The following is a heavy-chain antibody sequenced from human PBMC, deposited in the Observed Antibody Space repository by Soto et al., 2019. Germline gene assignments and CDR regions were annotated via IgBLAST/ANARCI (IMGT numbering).Heavy chain of an antibody. V-gene: IGHV1-69*06. CDR2: IIPIFGTT. J-gene: IGHJ5*02. CDR1: GGTFGSDA. Sequence: SVKVSCKASGGTFGSDAITWVRQAPGQGLEWVGRIIPIFGTTNYAQNLQGRVTISADKSTLTSYMELHSLTSDDTALYYCARDRTDSGYYTNWLDPWGQGTQVTV. CDR3: ARDRTDSGYYTNWLDP. D-gene: IGHD3-22*01.